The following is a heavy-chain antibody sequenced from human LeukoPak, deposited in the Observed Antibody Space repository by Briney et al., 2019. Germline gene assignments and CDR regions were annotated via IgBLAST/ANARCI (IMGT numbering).Heavy chain of an antibody. CDR2: ISTSSNTI. CDR3: ANLEGGYSGPFDY. V-gene: IGHV3-48*01. D-gene: IGHD5-12*01. J-gene: IGHJ4*02. Sequence: GGSLRLSCAASGFTSSSYSMNWVRQAPGKGLEWVSYISTSSNTIYYADSVKGRFIISRDNSKNTLYLQMNSLRAEDTAVYYCANLEGGYSGPFDYWGQGTLVTVSS. CDR1: GFTSSSYS.